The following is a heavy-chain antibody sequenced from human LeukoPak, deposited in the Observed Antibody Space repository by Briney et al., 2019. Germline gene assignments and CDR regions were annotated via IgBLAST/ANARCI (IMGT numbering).Heavy chain of an antibody. Sequence: SETLSLTCTVSGYSISSGYYWGWIRPPPGKGLEWIGSIYHSGSTYYNPSLKSRVTISVDTSKNQFSLKLSSVTAADTAVYYFARAVEGAFDIWGQGTMVTVSS. J-gene: IGHJ3*02. V-gene: IGHV4-38-2*02. CDR3: ARAVEGAFDI. CDR2: IYHSGST. CDR1: GYSISSGYY.